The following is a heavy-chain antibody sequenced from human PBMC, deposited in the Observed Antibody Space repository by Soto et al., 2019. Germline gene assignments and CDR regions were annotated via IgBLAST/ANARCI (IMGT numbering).Heavy chain of an antibody. CDR2: IIPIFGTA. CDR1: GGTFSSYA. Sequence: ASVKVSCKASGGTFSSYAISWLRQAPGQGLEWMGGIIPIFGTANYAQKFQGRVTITADESTSTAYMELSSLRSEDTAVYYCARAAGTLNPFDYWGQGTLVTVSS. D-gene: IGHD1-7*01. J-gene: IGHJ4*02. V-gene: IGHV1-69*13. CDR3: ARAAGTLNPFDY.